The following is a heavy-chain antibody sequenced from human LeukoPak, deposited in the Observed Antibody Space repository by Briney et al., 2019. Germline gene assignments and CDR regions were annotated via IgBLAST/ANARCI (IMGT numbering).Heavy chain of an antibody. CDR2: IYYSGST. J-gene: IGHJ6*03. V-gene: IGHV4-59*01. D-gene: IGHD2-2*01. CDR1: GGSISSYY. CDR3: ARLGCSGTSCLAYPRYYYYYMDV. Sequence: PSETLSLTCTVSGGSISSYYWSWIRQPPGKGLEWIGYIYYSGSTNYNPSLKSRVTISVDTSKNQFSLKLSSVTAADTAVYYCARLGCSGTSCLAYPRYYYYYMDVWGKGTTVTVSS.